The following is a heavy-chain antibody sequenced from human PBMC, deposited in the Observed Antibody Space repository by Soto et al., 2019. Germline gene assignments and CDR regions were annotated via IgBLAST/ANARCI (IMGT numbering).Heavy chain of an antibody. CDR1: GFTFSSYG. V-gene: IGHV3-30*18. Sequence: GSLTLSCAASGFTFSSYGMHWVRQAPGKGLEWVAVISYDGSNKYYADSVKGRFTISRDNSKNTLYLQMNSLRAEDTAVYYCAKDLRYCSSTSCYTGYENYYYGMDVWGQGTTVTVSS. D-gene: IGHD2-2*02. J-gene: IGHJ6*02. CDR3: AKDLRYCSSTSCYTGYENYYYGMDV. CDR2: ISYDGSNK.